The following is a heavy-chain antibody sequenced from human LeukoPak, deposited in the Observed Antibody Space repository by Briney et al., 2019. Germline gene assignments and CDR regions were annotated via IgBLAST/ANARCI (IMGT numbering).Heavy chain of an antibody. CDR3: ARGAPPYYYDSSGYFPN. D-gene: IGHD3-22*01. CDR1: GFTFSSYA. V-gene: IGHV3-30-3*01. Sequence: GGSLRLSCAASGFTFSSYAMHWVRQAPGKGLEWVAVISYDGSNKYYADSVKGRFTISRDNSKNTLYLQMNSLRAEDTAVYYCARGAPPYYYDSSGYFPNWGQGTLVTVSS. CDR2: ISYDGSNK. J-gene: IGHJ4*02.